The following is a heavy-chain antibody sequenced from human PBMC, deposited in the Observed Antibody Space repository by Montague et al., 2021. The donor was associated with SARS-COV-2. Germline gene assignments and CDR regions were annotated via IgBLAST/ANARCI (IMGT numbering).Heavy chain of an antibody. D-gene: IGHD5-12*01. CDR2: IFYRGTT. CDR1: GDSLTYFY. V-gene: IGHV4-59*01. J-gene: IGHJ4*02. CDR3: VRVATRTFDY. Sequence: SETLSLTCTVYGDSLTYFYWSWIRQSRGKGLEWIGNIFYRGTTNYNPSLKSRLTISADTSKNQFSLNLTSVTAADTAVYYCVRVATRTFDYWGQGTLVTVSS.